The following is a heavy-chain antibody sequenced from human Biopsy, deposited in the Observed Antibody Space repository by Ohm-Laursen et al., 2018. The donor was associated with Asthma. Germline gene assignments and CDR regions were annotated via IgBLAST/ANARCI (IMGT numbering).Heavy chain of an antibody. Sequence: SLRLSCTASGFSVSSNYMSWVRQAPGKGLEWVSVIYSGGSTYYADSVKGRFIISMDNSKNTTDLQMNSLRAEDTAVYYCVGGYPLVDWGQGTLVTVSS. J-gene: IGHJ4*02. CDR3: VGGYPLVD. CDR2: IYSGGST. D-gene: IGHD2-15*01. CDR1: GFSVSSNY. V-gene: IGHV3-53*01.